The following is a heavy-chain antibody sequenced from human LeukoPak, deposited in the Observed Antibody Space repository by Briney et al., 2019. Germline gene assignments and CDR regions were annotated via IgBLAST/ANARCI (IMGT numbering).Heavy chain of an antibody. V-gene: IGHV3-48*02. CDR2: ISSSSSTI. Sequence: GGSLRLSCAASGFTLSTYSMNWVRQAPGKGLEWVSYISSSSSTIYYADSVKGRFIISRDNAKNSLFLQMNSLRDEDTAVYYCAKDRLVPTASTRTVDTDACGQGTTATVSS. D-gene: IGHD2-2*01. CDR1: GFTLSTYS. J-gene: IGHJ6*02. CDR3: AKDRLVPTASTRTVDTDA.